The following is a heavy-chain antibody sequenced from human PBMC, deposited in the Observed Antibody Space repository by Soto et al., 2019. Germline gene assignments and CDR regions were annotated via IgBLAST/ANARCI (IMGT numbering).Heavy chain of an antibody. CDR3: ARAEASSSWSPSFDY. CDR1: GGSISSGGYY. J-gene: IGHJ4*02. Sequence: SETLSLTCTVSGGSISSGGYYWSWIRQHPGKGLEWIGYIYHSGSTYYNPSLKSRVTISIDRSKSQFSLKLSSVTAADTAVYYCARAEASSSWSPSFDYWGQGMLVTLSS. CDR2: IYHSGST. D-gene: IGHD6-13*01. V-gene: IGHV4-30-2*01.